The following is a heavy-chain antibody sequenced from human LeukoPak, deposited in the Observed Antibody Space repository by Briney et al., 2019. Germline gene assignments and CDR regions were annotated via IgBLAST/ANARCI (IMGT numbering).Heavy chain of an antibody. CDR3: ARATVTRWFDP. D-gene: IGHD4-17*01. CDR2: IWYDGTNK. V-gene: IGHV3-33*08. J-gene: IGHJ5*02. CDR1: GFTLRIYG. Sequence: GGSLRLSCAASGFTLRIYGMSWVRQAPGKGLEWVAVIWYDGTNKYYADSVKGRFTISRDDSKNTLYLQMNSLRAEDTAVYYCARATVTRWFDPWGQGTLVTVSS.